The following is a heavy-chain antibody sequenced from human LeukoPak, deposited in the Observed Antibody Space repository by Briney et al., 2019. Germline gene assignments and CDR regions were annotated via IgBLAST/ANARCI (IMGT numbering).Heavy chain of an antibody. D-gene: IGHD4-17*01. CDR1: GFTFSSYA. CDR3: AKGDGDYDYYYYGMDV. Sequence: GGSLRLSCEASGFTFSSYAMSWVRQAPGKGLEWVSAISGSGGSTYYADSVKGRFTISRDNSKNTLYLQMNSLRAEDTAVYYCAKGDGDYDYYYYGMDVWGQGTTVTVSS. V-gene: IGHV3-23*01. J-gene: IGHJ6*02. CDR2: ISGSGGST.